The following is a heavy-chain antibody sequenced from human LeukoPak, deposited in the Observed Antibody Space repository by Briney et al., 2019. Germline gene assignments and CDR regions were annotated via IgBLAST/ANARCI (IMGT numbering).Heavy chain of an antibody. V-gene: IGHV1-2*02. CDR2: INPNSGGT. D-gene: IGHD6-6*01. Sequence: ASVKVSCKASGYTFTGYYMHWVRQAPGQGLEWMGWINPNSGGTNYAQKFQGRVTMTRDTSISTAYMELSRLRSDDTAVYYCARGRAARPHYYYYMDVWGKGTTVTVSS. CDR1: GYTFTGYY. CDR3: ARGRAARPHYYYYMDV. J-gene: IGHJ6*03.